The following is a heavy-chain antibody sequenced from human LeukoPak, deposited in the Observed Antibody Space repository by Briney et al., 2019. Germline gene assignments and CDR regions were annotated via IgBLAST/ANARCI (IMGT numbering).Heavy chain of an antibody. V-gene: IGHV3-7*01. CDR3: ARIYYFGDNNWRYFDN. Sequence: GGSLRLSCAASGFTFNSSWMSWVRQAPGKGLEWVANINPDRPKKHYGDTVKGRFTTSRDNAKNSLYLQMNSLRAEDTAIYYCARIYYFGDNNWRYFDNWGQGTLVTVSS. J-gene: IGHJ4*02. CDR2: INPDRPKK. D-gene: IGHD3-10*01. CDR1: GFTFNSSW.